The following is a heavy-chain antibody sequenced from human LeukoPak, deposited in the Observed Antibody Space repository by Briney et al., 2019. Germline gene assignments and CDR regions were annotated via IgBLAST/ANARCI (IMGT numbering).Heavy chain of an antibody. J-gene: IGHJ4*02. D-gene: IGHD6-19*01. CDR3: AKGVTVSGTGDY. CDR1: GFTFSSYA. V-gene: IGHV3-23*01. CDR2: IRGSGDST. Sequence: GGSLRLSCAASGFTFSSYAMSWVRQAPGKGLEWVSAIRGSGDSTYYADSVKGRFTISRDNSKNTLYLQMNSLRVEDTAVYYCAKGVTVSGTGDYWGQGTLVTVPP.